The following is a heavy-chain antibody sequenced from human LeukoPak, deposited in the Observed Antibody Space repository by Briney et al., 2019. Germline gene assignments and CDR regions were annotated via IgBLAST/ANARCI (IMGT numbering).Heavy chain of an antibody. CDR2: MSFDGSNK. J-gene: IGHJ4*02. Sequence: GGSLRLSCAASGFTFSNYGMHWVRQAPGKGLEWVAVMSFDGSNKYYADSVKGRFTISRDNSKNTLYLQMNSLRAEDTAVYYCAKDLSSDTAMAGLFDYWGQGTLVTVSS. CDR3: AKDLSSDTAMAGLFDY. CDR1: GFTFSNYG. D-gene: IGHD5-18*01. V-gene: IGHV3-30*18.